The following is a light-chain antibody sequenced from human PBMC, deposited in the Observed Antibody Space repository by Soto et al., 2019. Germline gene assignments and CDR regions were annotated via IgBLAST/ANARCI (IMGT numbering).Light chain of an antibody. V-gene: IGLV1-40*01. Sequence: QSALTQPPSVSGAPGQGVTISCTGSTSNIGSGYDVHWYQQVPGLAPKLLIYANINRPPGVPDRFSGSKSGTSASLAITGLQAEDEADYYCQSYDNSLSGWVFGGGTQLTVL. CDR3: QSYDNSLSGWV. CDR2: ANI. CDR1: TSNIGSGYD. J-gene: IGLJ2*01.